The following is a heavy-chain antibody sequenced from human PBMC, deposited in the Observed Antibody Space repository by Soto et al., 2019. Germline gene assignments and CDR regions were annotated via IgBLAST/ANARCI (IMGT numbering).Heavy chain of an antibody. V-gene: IGHV4-39*01. CDR2: IYYSGST. CDR1: GGSISSSSYY. Sequence: QLQLQESGPGLVKPSETLSLTCTVSGGSISSSSYYWCWIRQPPGKGLEWIGSIYYSGSTYYNPSLKSRVTISVDTSKNQFSLKLSSVTAADTAVYYCARQYYDFWSGYLRYYYGMDVWGQGTTVTVSS. D-gene: IGHD3-3*01. J-gene: IGHJ6*02. CDR3: ARQYYDFWSGYLRYYYGMDV.